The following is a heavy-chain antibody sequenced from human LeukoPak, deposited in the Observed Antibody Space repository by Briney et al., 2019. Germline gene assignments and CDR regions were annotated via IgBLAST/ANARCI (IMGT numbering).Heavy chain of an antibody. CDR1: GGSISSGGYY. V-gene: IGHV4-30-2*01. D-gene: IGHD3-10*01. CDR3: AGGSGPDVGWYFDL. CDR2: IYHSGST. Sequence: PSQTLSLTCTVSGGSISSGGYYWSWIRQPPGKGLEWIGYIYHSGSTYYNPSLKSRVTISVDTSKNQFSLKLSSVTAADTAVYYCAGGSGPDVGWYFDLWGRGTLVTVSS. J-gene: IGHJ2*01.